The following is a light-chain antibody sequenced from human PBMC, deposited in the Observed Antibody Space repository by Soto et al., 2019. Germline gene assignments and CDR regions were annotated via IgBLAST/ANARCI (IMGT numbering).Light chain of an antibody. Sequence: QSVLTQPASVSGSPGRSITISCTGTSSDVGGYNYVSWYQQHPGKAPKLMIYAVSNRPSGVSNRFSGSKSGNTATLTISGLQAEDEADYYCCSYTVSGTYVFGTGTKVTV. CDR1: SSDVGGYNY. CDR2: AVS. V-gene: IGLV2-14*01. J-gene: IGLJ1*01. CDR3: CSYTVSGTYV.